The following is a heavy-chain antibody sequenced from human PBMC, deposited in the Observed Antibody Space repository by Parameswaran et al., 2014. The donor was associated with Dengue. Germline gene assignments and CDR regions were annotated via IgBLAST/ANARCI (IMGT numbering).Heavy chain of an antibody. D-gene: IGHD3-3*01. Sequence: ISNARWVRQAPGQGLEWMGGIIPIFGTANYAQKFQGRVTITADESTSTAYTELSSLRSEDTAVYYCARVDDFWSGYYPHYYYMDVWGKGTMVTVSS. CDR1: ISNA. CDR3: ARVDDFWSGYYPHYYYMDV. CDR2: IIPIFGTA. V-gene: IGHV1-69*01. J-gene: IGHJ6*03.